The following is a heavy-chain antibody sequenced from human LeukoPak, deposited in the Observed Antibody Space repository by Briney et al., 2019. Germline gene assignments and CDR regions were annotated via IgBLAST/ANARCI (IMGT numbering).Heavy chain of an antibody. Sequence: TSETLSLTCTVSGGSISSYYWSWIRQPPGKGLEWIGYIYYSGSTNYNPSLKSRVTISVDTSKNQFSLKLSSVTAADTAVYYCARDLYGAFDYWGQGTLVTVSS. CDR2: IYYSGST. CDR3: ARDLYGAFDY. D-gene: IGHD4-17*01. J-gene: IGHJ4*02. V-gene: IGHV4-59*01. CDR1: GGSISSYY.